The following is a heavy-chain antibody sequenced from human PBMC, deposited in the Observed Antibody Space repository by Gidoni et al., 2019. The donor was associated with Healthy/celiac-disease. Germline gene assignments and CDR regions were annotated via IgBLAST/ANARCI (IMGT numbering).Heavy chain of an antibody. J-gene: IGHJ4*02. V-gene: IGHV3-21*01. CDR3: APDHSDPTGSSGPYFDY. Sequence: EVQLVESGGGLVKPGGSLRLSCAASGFPFSSYSMNWVRQAPGKGLEWVASISSSSSYIYYADSVKGRFTISRDNAKNSLYLQMNSLRAEDTAVYYCAPDHSDPTGSSGPYFDYWGQGTLVTVSS. CDR1: GFPFSSYS. D-gene: IGHD3-22*01. CDR2: ISSSSSYI.